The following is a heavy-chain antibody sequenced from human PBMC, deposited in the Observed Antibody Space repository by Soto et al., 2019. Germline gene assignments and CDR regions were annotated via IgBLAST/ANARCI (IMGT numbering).Heavy chain of an antibody. CDR2: IYYSGST. CDR1: GGSISSGDYY. V-gene: IGHV4-30-4*01. D-gene: IGHD3-10*01. J-gene: IGHJ4*02. CDR3: ARAQGSGFLVS. Sequence: QVQLQESGPGLVKPSQTLSLTCTVSGGSISSGDYYWSWIRQPPGKGLEWIGYIYYSGSTYYNPSLTSRVTISVDTSKHQCSLKLSSVTAADTAVYYCARAQGSGFLVSWGQGTLVTVSS.